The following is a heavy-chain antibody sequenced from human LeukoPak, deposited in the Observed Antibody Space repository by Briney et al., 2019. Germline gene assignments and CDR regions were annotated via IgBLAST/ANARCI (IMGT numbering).Heavy chain of an antibody. J-gene: IGHJ4*02. CDR1: GYSISSGYY. D-gene: IGHD3-16*02. V-gene: IGHV4-38-2*02. CDR3: ARVGSYDYVWGSYREKRYFDY. CDR2: IYHSGST. Sequence: SETLSLTCTVSGYSISSGYYWGWIRQPPGKGLEWIGSIYHSGSTYYNPSLKSRVTISVDTSKNQFSLKLSSVTAADTAVYYCARVGSYDYVWGSYREKRYFDYWGQGTLVTVSS.